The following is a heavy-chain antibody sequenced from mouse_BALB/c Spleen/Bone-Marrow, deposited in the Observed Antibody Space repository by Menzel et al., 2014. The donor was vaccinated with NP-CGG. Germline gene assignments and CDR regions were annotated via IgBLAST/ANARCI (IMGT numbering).Heavy chain of an antibody. D-gene: IGHD2-3*01. V-gene: IGHV5-12*02. CDR1: GFTFSDYY. Sequence: EVKVVESVGGLVQPGGSLKLSCATSGFTFSDYYMYWVRQTPEKRLEWVAYISNGGGSTYYPDTVKGRFTISRDNAKNTLYLQMSRLKSEDTAMYYCARPLYDGYYVAYWGQGTLVTVSA. J-gene: IGHJ3*01. CDR3: ARPLYDGYYVAY. CDR2: ISNGGGST.